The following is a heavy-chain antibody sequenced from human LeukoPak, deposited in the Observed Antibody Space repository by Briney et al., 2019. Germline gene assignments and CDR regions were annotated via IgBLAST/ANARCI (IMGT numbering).Heavy chain of an antibody. CDR2: INPDGSTT. CDR3: ARAMISGSDY. Sequence: GGSLRLSCAASGFTFSSSWMHWVRQAPGKGLVWVSRINPDGSTTTYADSVGGRFTISRDNAKNTLYLQMSSLGAEDTAVYYCARAMISGSDYWGQGTLVTVSS. CDR1: GFTFSSSW. V-gene: IGHV3-74*01. J-gene: IGHJ4*02. D-gene: IGHD3-22*01.